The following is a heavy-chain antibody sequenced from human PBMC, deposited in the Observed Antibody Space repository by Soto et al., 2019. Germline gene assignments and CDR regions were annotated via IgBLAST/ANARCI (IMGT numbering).Heavy chain of an antibody. CDR1: GFSVSSYA. D-gene: IGHD2-2*01. CDR3: VRDPYLPAAGRLSSLHY. Sequence: GGSLRLSCAASGFSVSSYAMHWVRQAPGKGLEWVAGIWDDGVNKYYADSVKGRFTISRDNSNNTLYVQMNSIKAEDTAVYYCVRDPYLPAAGRLSSLHYWGPGTLVPVSS. V-gene: IGHV3-33*01. CDR2: IWDDGVNK. J-gene: IGHJ4*02.